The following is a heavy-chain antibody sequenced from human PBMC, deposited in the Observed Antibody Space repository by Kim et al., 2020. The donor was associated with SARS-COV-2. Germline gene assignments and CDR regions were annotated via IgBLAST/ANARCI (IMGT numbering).Heavy chain of an antibody. CDR3: AKTGRQDYDYIWGSYRQGHY. D-gene: IGHD3-16*02. J-gene: IGHJ4*02. Sequence: RFTISRDNAKNTLYLQMDSLRAEDTAVYYCAKTGRQDYDYIWGSYRQGHYWGQGTLVTVSS. V-gene: IGHV3-23*01.